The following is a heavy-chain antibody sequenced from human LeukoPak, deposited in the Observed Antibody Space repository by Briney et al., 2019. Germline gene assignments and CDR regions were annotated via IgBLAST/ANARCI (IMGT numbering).Heavy chain of an antibody. CDR3: ARAYHYYDSSGYYYATRAFDY. V-gene: IGHV4-4*02. D-gene: IGHD3-22*01. J-gene: IGHJ4*02. CDR1: GGSISSSNW. Sequence: PSGTLSLTCAVSGGSISSSNWWSWVRQPPGKGLEWIGEIYHSGSTNYNPSLKSRVTISVDKSKNQFSLKLSSVTAADTAVYYCARAYHYYDSSGYYYATRAFDYWGQGTLVTVSS. CDR2: IYHSGST.